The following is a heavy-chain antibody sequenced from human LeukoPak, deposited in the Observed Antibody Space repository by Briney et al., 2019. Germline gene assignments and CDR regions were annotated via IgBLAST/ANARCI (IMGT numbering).Heavy chain of an antibody. D-gene: IGHD6-19*01. Sequence: SQTLSLTCAISGDSVSSNTAAWNWIRQSPSKGLEWLGRTHYRSKWYNDYAVSVKSRITITADTSKNHFSLQLNSVTPEDTAMYYCARSLAVAGRNWFDPWGQGTLVTVSS. CDR3: ARSLAVAGRNWFDP. V-gene: IGHV6-1*01. CDR2: THYRSKWYN. CDR1: GDSVSSNTAA. J-gene: IGHJ5*02.